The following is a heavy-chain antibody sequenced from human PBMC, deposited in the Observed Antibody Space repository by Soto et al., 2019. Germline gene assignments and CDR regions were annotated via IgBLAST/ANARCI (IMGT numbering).Heavy chain of an antibody. J-gene: IGHJ4*02. D-gene: IGHD3-22*01. CDR3: ARQIYDSDTGPNLQYCFDA. Sequence: PVESLRLCWKVSGYTFACYWITWVRQKPGKGLEWMGRIDPSGCQTCYSPSFRGHLTLSDNESITTVFLQASSLRASDTAMYYCARQIYDSDTGPNLQYCFDAWGQGTPVNVSA. CDR1: GYTFACYW. V-gene: IGHV5-10-1*01. CDR2: IDPSGCQT.